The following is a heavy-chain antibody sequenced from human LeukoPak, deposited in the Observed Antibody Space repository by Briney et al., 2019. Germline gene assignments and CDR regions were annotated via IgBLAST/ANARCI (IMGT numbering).Heavy chain of an antibody. CDR2: FHPEDGET. D-gene: IGHD2-2*01. J-gene: IGHJ6*02. Sequence: GASVKVSCKVSGYTLTEMSIRWVRQAPGGALEWMGVFHPEDGETVYAPKFQGRVTMTEDTSADTAYMELSSLRSEDTAVYYCTTCLNGAGQPVAIYYYGMDVWGQGTTVTVSS. CDR1: GYTLTEMS. V-gene: IGHV1-24*01. CDR3: TTCLNGAGQPVAIYYYGMDV.